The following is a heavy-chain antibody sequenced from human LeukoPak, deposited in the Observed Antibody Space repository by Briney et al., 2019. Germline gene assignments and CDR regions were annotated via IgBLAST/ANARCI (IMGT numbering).Heavy chain of an antibody. Sequence: GGSLRLSCAASGFTFSSYAMSWVRQAPGKGLEWVSAISGSGGSTYYADSVKGRFTISRDNSKNTLYLQMNSLRAEDTAVYYCAKDLLWFGFPTPFDYWGQGTLVTVSS. V-gene: IGHV3-23*01. J-gene: IGHJ4*02. CDR2: ISGSGGST. CDR3: AKDLLWFGFPTPFDY. CDR1: GFTFSSYA. D-gene: IGHD3-10*01.